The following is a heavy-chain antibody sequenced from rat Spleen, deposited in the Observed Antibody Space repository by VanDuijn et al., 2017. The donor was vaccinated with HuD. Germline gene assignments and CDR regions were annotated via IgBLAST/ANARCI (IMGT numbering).Heavy chain of an antibody. D-gene: IGHD5-1*01. J-gene: IGHJ2*01. CDR1: GFPFSDHY. Sequence: EVHLVESGGGLVQPGRSLKLSCAASGFPFSDHYMAWVRQAPTKGLEWVASISYDGDNTYYRDSVKGRFTISRDNAKSSLYLQMYSLRSEDTATYYCARDPKLGAPFDYWGQGLMVTVSS. CDR3: ARDPKLGAPFDY. CDR2: ISYDGDNT. V-gene: IGHV5-20*01.